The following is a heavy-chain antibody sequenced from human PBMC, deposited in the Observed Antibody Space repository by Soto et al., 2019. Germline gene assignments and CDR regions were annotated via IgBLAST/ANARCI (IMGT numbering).Heavy chain of an antibody. V-gene: IGHV4-30-4*01. Sequence: QVQLQESGPGLVKPSQTLSLTCTVSGGSISSGDYYWSWIRQPPGKGLEWIGYMYYSGTTYYNPSLKSRVTISVDPSKNQFSLKMTSVTAADTAVYYCAIYDFWSGYPNRFDPWGQGTLVTVSS. D-gene: IGHD3-3*01. CDR3: AIYDFWSGYPNRFDP. CDR2: MYYSGTT. J-gene: IGHJ5*02. CDR1: GGSISSGDYY.